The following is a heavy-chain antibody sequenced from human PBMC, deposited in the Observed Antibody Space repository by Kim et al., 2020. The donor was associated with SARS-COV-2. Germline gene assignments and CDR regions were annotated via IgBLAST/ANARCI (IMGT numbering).Heavy chain of an antibody. CDR2: GGT. J-gene: IGHJ4*02. D-gene: IGHD3-3*01. Sequence: GGTNYAQKFQGSVTMTRDTSSSTAFMELTGLRSDDTAVYYCARVYSTIENYWGQGTLVTVSS. CDR3: ARVYSTIENY. V-gene: IGHV1-2*02.